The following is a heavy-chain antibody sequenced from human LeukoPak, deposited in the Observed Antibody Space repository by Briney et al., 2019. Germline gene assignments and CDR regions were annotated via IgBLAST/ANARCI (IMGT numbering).Heavy chain of an antibody. Sequence: GGSLRLSCVVSGFSFSSHSMNWVRQAPGKGLEWVSFISDSSSYIYYAASVKGRFTISRDNAKNSLFLQMNSLRAEDTAVYYCARDFRWNDVLDSWGQGTLVTVPS. CDR1: GFSFSSHS. CDR3: ARDFRWNDVLDS. J-gene: IGHJ4*02. CDR2: ISDSSSYI. D-gene: IGHD1-1*01. V-gene: IGHV3-21*05.